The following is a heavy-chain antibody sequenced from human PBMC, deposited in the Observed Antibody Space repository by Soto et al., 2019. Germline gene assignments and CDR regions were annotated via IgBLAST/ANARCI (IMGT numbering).Heavy chain of an antibody. CDR1: GGSISNYS. CDR2: IYHSGST. V-gene: IGHV4-30-2*01. J-gene: IGHJ4*02. Sequence: SETLSLTCTVSGGSISNYSWSWIRQPPGKGLEWIGYIYHSGSTYYNPSLKSRVTISVDRSKNQFSLKLSSVTAADTAVYYCARGAPVVNDYWGQGTLVTVSS. D-gene: IGHD3-22*01. CDR3: ARGAPVVNDY.